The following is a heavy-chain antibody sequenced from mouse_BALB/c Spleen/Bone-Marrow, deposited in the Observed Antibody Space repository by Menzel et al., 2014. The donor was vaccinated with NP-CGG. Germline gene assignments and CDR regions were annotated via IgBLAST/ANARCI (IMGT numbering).Heavy chain of an antibody. Sequence: EVQGVESGGGLVQPGGSLKLSCAASGFTFSSYGMSWVRRTPDKRLELVATINSNGGSTYYPDSVKGRFTISRDNAKNTLCLQMSSLKSEDTAMYYCARDYYGSSDYWGQGTTLTVSS. CDR1: GFTFSSYG. CDR3: ARDYYGSSDY. CDR2: INSNGGST. J-gene: IGHJ2*01. V-gene: IGHV5-6-3*01. D-gene: IGHD1-1*01.